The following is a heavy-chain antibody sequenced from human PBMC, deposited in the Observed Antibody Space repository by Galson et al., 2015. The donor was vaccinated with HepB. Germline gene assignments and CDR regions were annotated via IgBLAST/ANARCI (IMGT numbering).Heavy chain of an antibody. D-gene: IGHD3-22*01. CDR1: GGSISSYY. V-gene: IGHV4-59*01. Sequence: ETLSLPCTVSGGSISSYYWRWIRQPPGKGLEWLGYIYYSGSTNYNPSLKSRVTISVDTSKNQFSLKLSSVTAADTAVYYCAKYDSSGFYYWGQGTLVTVSS. CDR2: IYYSGST. J-gene: IGHJ4*02. CDR3: AKYDSSGFYY.